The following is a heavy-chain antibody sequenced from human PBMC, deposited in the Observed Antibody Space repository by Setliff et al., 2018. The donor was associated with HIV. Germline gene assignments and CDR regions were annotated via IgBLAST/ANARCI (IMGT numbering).Heavy chain of an antibody. Sequence: VGSLSLSCAASGFTFSSYSMNWVRQAPGKGLEWVSAISSGGEIMFYADSVKGRFTISRDNSKNTLYLQMISLRADDTAVYYCAKSLLVAGNDYWGQGTLVTVSS. CDR2: ISSGGEIM. CDR3: AKSLLVAGNDY. D-gene: IGHD2-8*02. V-gene: IGHV3-23*01. J-gene: IGHJ4*02. CDR1: GFTFSSYS.